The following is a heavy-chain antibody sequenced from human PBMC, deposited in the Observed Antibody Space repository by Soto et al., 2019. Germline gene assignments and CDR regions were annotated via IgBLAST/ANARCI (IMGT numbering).Heavy chain of an antibody. CDR1: GGSLSNYY. CDR3: ARLGGYYQALDS. D-gene: IGHD3-22*01. V-gene: IGHV4-59*08. CDR2: IYYAGST. Sequence: SETLSLTCTVSGGSLSNYYWSWTRQPPGKGLEWIGYIYYAGSTTYNPSLKSRVTISLDTSKNQVYLKLDSVTAADTAVYCCARLGGYYQALDSWGRGTLVTVSS. J-gene: IGHJ4*02.